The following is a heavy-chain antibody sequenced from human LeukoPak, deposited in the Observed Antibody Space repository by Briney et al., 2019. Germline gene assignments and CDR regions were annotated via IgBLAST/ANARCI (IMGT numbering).Heavy chain of an antibody. J-gene: IGHJ4*02. CDR3: ARVARTAVGIRYYFDE. CDR2: ISTYNGNS. CDR1: AYNFINYG. V-gene: IGHV1-18*01. Sequence: ASVTVSFTASAYNFINYGISWVRHAHGQGLDWMGWISTYNGNSIYAQKFQGRVTMTTDTSTSTGYMDLRSLTSDDTAVYYCARVARTAVGIRYYFDEWGQGTLVSVSS. D-gene: IGHD1-14*01.